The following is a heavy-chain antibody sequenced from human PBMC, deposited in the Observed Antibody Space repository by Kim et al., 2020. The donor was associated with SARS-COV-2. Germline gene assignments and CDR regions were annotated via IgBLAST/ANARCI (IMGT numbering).Heavy chain of an antibody. CDR3: ARLRPEKTYYYGSGSYWWVY. CDR2: INHSGST. D-gene: IGHD3-10*01. Sequence: SETLSLTCAVYGGSFSGYYWSWIRQPPGKGLEWIGEINHSGSTNYNPSLKSRVTISVDTSKNQFSLKLSSVTAADTAVYYCARLRPEKTYYYGSGSYWWVYWGQGTLVTVSS. J-gene: IGHJ4*02. V-gene: IGHV4-34*01. CDR1: GGSFSGYY.